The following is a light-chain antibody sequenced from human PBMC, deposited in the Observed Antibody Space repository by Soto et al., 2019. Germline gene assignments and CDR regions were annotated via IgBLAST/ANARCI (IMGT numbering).Light chain of an antibody. CDR3: SSYTSSSPPVV. V-gene: IGLV2-14*01. Sequence: QSALTQPASVSGSPGQSITISCTGTSSDVGGYNYVSWYQQHPGNAPKLMIYDVSNRPSGVSNRFSGSKSGNTASLTISGLQAEDEADYYCSSYTSSSPPVVFGTGTKLTVL. J-gene: IGLJ1*01. CDR1: SSDVGGYNY. CDR2: DVS.